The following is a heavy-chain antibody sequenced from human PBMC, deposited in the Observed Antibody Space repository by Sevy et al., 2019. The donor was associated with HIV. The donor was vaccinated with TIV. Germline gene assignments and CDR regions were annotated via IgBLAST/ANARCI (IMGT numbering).Heavy chain of an antibody. CDR3: GRLVPGDNWFDP. Sequence: SETLSLTCTVTGDSMNTYYWAWIRQPPGKSLEWVGYILYSGSTEYSPSLKSRVTMALDKSKNEVSLGLSSLTAADTAVYYCGRLVPGDNWFDPWGQGRLVTVSS. CDR2: ILYSGST. CDR1: GDSMNTYY. J-gene: IGHJ5*02. V-gene: IGHV4-59*01. D-gene: IGHD2-8*02.